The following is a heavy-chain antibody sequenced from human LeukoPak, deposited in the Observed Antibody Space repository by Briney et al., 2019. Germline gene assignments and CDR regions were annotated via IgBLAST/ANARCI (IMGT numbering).Heavy chain of an antibody. CDR2: MNPNNGNT. Sequence: ASVKVSCKASGYTFTSYDINWVRQATGQGLEWMGWMNPNNGNTGYAQKFQGRVTMTRNASISTAYMELSSLRSEDTAVYYCARSGYYYDSSGYYAPGAFDIWGQGTMVTVSS. V-gene: IGHV1-8*01. CDR3: ARSGYYYDSSGYYAPGAFDI. CDR1: GYTFTSYD. D-gene: IGHD3-22*01. J-gene: IGHJ3*02.